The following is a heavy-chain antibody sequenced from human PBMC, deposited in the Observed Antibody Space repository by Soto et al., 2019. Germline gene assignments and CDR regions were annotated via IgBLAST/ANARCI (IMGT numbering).Heavy chain of an antibody. Sequence: ETLSLTCAVSWGAFSGYYWTWICQPPFKGLEWIGEINHSGSTNYNPSLKGRVTISVDTSKNQFSLKLSSVTAADTAVYYCARVRRGEVYSSSWYFYFDYWGQGTLVTVSS. J-gene: IGHJ4*02. CDR1: WGAFSGYY. CDR2: INHSGST. D-gene: IGHD6-13*01. V-gene: IGHV4-34*01. CDR3: ARVRRGEVYSSSWYFYFDY.